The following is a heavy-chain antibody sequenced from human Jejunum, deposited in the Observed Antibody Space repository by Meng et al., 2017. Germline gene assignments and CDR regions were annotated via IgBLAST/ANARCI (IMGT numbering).Heavy chain of an antibody. D-gene: IGHD1/OR15-1a*01. V-gene: IGHV1-2*02. CDR1: VYTFTVYY. CDR3: CRDLTNNIRGDY. J-gene: IGHJ4*02. CDR2: INPASGAT. Sequence: QVLLVQSQTELKQPGASVKVSCKAYVYTFTVYYIHWLRQPPGQSLEWLAWINPASGATAYAQAVRGRVTTTSDTSISTAYMELTSLTSDDAAVYYCCRDLTNNIRGDYWGQGTLVTVSS.